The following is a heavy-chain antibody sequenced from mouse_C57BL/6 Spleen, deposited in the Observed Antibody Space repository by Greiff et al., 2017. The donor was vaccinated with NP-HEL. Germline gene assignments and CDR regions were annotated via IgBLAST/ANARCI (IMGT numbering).Heavy chain of an antibody. V-gene: IGHV14-3*01. D-gene: IGHD4-1*01. J-gene: IGHJ4*01. CDR1: GFNIKNTY. Sequence: VHVKQSVAELVRPGASVKLSCTASGFNIKNTYMHWVKQRPEQGLEWIGRIDPANGNTKYAPKFQGKATITADTSSNTAYLQLSSLTSEDTAIYYCARCPSNWVPYYYAMDYWGQGTSVTVSS. CDR2: IDPANGNT. CDR3: ARCPSNWVPYYYAMDY.